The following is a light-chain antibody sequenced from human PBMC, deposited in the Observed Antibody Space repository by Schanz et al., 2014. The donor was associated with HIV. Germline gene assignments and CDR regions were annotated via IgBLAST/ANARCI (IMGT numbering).Light chain of an antibody. CDR2: INN. CDR3: GTWDDSLNGWV. CDR1: SSNIGRNA. V-gene: IGLV1-44*01. J-gene: IGLJ3*02. Sequence: QSVLTQPPSASGTPGQSVTISCSGSSSNIGRNAVHWYQQLPGTAPKLLIYINNQRPSGVPDRFSGSKSGTSASLAITGLRSEDEADYYCGTWDDSLNGWVFGGGTKLTVL.